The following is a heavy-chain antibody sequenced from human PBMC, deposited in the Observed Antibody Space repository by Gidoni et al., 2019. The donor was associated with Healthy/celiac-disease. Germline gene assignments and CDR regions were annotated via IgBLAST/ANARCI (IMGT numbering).Heavy chain of an antibody. CDR1: GVTCSSYG. Sequence: QVQLVESGGGVVQPGRSLRLSWAASGVTCSSYGMHWVRQAPGKGLEWVAVIWYDGSNKYYADSVKGRFTISRDNSKNTLYLQMNSLRAEDTAVYYCARDQGVVTANDAFDIWGQGTMVTVSS. J-gene: IGHJ3*02. D-gene: IGHD2-21*02. CDR3: ARDQGVVTANDAFDI. CDR2: IWYDGSNK. V-gene: IGHV3-33*01.